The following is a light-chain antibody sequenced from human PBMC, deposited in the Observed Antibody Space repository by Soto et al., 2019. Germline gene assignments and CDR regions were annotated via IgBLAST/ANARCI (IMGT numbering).Light chain of an antibody. CDR2: EVS. CDR3: CSYAGSSTFHV. V-gene: IGLV2-23*02. Sequence: QSALNQPASVSGSPGQSITISCTGTSSDVGSYNLVSWYQQHPGKAPKLMIYEVSKRPSGVSNRFSGSKSGNTASLTISGLQAEDEADYYCCSYAGSSTFHVFGTGTKVTVL. J-gene: IGLJ1*01. CDR1: SSDVGSYNL.